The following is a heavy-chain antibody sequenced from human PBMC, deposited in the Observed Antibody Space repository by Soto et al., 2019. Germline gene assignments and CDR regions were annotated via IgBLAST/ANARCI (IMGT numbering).Heavy chain of an antibody. J-gene: IGHJ4*02. CDR1: GGSISSSSDY. CDR2: IYYSGST. CDR3: ARHLKYSRSWRSIFDY. V-gene: IGHV4-39*01. D-gene: IGHD6-6*01. Sequence: QLQLQESGPGLVKPSETLSLTCTVSGGSISSSSDYWGWIRQPPGKGLEWIGSIYYSGSTYYNPSLKSRVTIPGDTSKSQCSLKLSSETAADTVVYYGARHLKYSRSWRSIFDYWGQGTLVTGSS.